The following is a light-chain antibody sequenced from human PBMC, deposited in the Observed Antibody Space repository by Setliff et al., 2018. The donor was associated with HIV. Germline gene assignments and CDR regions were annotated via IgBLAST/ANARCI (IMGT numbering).Light chain of an antibody. CDR3: FSYADINNYV. J-gene: IGLJ1*01. CDR1: SSDVGGYNY. V-gene: IGLV2-8*01. CDR2: DVN. Sequence: QSALAQPPSASGSPGQSVTISCTGTSSDVGGYNYVSWYQQHPGKAPKLIIFDVNKRPSGVPDRFSGSKSGNTASLAVSGLQAEDEADYYCFSYADINNYVFGTGTRSPS.